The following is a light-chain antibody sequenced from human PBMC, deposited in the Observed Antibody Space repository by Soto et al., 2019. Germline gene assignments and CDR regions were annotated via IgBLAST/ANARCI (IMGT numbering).Light chain of an antibody. CDR1: QGISNY. J-gene: IGKJ1*01. CDR3: LRHDLYPWT. CDR2: AAS. Sequence: DIQMTQSPSAMSASVGDRVNITCRASQGISNYLAWFQLKPGKVPKRLMYAASTLQSGAPSRFSGSGSGTEFTLTISSLQPEDFATYYCLRHDLYPWTFGQGTKVEFK. V-gene: IGKV1-17*03.